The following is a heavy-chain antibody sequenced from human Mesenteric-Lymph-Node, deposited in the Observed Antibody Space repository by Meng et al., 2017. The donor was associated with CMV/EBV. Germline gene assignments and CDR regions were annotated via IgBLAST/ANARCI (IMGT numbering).Heavy chain of an antibody. D-gene: IGHD2-2*01. J-gene: IGHJ4*02. CDR1: GFTFSSYA. V-gene: IGHV3-23*01. CDR3: AKGDIVVVPAAPSGY. CDR2: ISGSGGST. Sequence: SGFTFSSYAMSWVRQAPGKGLEWVSAISGSGGSTYYADSVKGRFTISRDNSKNTLYLQMNSLRAEDTAVYYCAKGDIVVVPAAPSGYWGQGTLVTVSS.